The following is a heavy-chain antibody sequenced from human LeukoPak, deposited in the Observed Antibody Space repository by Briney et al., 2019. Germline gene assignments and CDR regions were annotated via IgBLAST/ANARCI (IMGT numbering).Heavy chain of an antibody. V-gene: IGHV3-64*01. J-gene: IGHJ6*02. CDR2: ISSNGGST. CDR1: GFTFSSYA. CDR3: AIMDIVVVPAAIRPLHYYYYGMDV. D-gene: IGHD2-2*03. Sequence: GGSLRPSCAASGFTFSSYAMHWVRQAPGKGLEYVSAISSNGGSTYYANSVKGRFTISRDNSKNTLYLQMGSLRAEDIAVYYCAIMDIVVVPAAIRPLHYYYYGMDVWGQGTTVTVSS.